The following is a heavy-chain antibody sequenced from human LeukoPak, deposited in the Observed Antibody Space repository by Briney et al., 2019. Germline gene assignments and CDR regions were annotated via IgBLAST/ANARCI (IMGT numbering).Heavy chain of an antibody. CDR3: AKAGTTGIHHWFDP. CDR2: IYHSGGS. J-gene: IGHJ5*02. CDR1: GYSISNDYY. V-gene: IGHV4-38-2*01. D-gene: IGHD1-1*01. Sequence: PSETLSLTCVVSGYSISNDYYWGWIRQPPGKGLEWIGNIYHSGGSYYNPSLKSRVTILVDTSKNQFSLKLSSVTAADTAVYYCAKAGTTGIHHWFDPWGQGNLVTVSS.